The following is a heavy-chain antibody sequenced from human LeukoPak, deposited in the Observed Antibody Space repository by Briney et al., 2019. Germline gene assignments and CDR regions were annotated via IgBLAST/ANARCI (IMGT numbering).Heavy chain of an antibody. CDR1: GFTFSSYG. Sequence: GGSLRLSCAASGFTFSSYGMHWVRQAPGKGLEWVAFIRYDGSNKYYADSVKGRFTISRDNSKNTLYLQMNSLRAEDTAVYYCAKLVVVPAAIVRVDYWGQGTLVTVSS. CDR3: AKLVVVPAAIVRVDY. CDR2: IRYDGSNK. D-gene: IGHD2-2*01. V-gene: IGHV3-30*02. J-gene: IGHJ4*02.